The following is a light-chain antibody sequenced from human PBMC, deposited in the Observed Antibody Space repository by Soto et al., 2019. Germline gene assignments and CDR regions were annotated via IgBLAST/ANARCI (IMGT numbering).Light chain of an antibody. V-gene: IGKV1-5*01. Sequence: DIQMTQSPSTLSASVGESVTITCRASQSVSNWLAWYQKKPGKAPKLLIYDVSSLESGGPSRFSRSGSVTAFILTISSLQPDDFATSFCQQYDSYSWTFDQGTK. CDR1: QSVSNW. J-gene: IGKJ1*01. CDR3: QQYDSYSWT. CDR2: DVS.